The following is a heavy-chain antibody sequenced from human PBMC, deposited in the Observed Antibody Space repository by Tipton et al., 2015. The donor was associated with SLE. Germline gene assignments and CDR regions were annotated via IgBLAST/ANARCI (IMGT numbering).Heavy chain of an antibody. J-gene: IGHJ6*03. CDR1: GGSISSYS. Sequence: TLSLTCTVSGGSISSYSWTWIRQSPGKGLEWIGYIYDSGSANYNPSLKSRVTISLDTSKNQVSLNLHSVTAADTAIYYCARESFTNDFYYYMDVWGKGTTVTVPS. V-gene: IGHV4-59*13. D-gene: IGHD2-8*01. CDR2: IYDSGSA. CDR3: ARESFTNDFYYYMDV.